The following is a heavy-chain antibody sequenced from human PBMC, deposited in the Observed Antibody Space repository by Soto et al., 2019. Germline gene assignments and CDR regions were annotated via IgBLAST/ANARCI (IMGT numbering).Heavy chain of an antibody. CDR2: IYHNGSP. CDR1: GVSINSLTW. V-gene: IGHV4-4*02. J-gene: IGHJ4*02. Sequence: QVDLQESGPGLVKPSGTLSLTCAVSGVSINSLTWWSWVRQSPGKGLEWIGQIYHNGSPKYNPSLKSRVTISLEKSKNQFSLNLESVTAADTAIYFCARSVHYFDFWGQGALVTVSS. D-gene: IGHD3-10*02. CDR3: ARSVHYFDF.